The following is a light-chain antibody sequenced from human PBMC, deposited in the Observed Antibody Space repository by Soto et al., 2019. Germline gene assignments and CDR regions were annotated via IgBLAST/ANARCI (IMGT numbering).Light chain of an antibody. V-gene: IGKV3-15*01. CDR3: QEYDGAPPIT. J-gene: IGKJ5*01. CDR1: QTIDNT. CDR2: DAS. Sequence: EIVMTQSPATLSLSPGERATLSCRASQTIDNTLAWYQRKPGQAPRLLIYDASTRATGVPARFSGSGSGTDFTLTISSLQSEDFAVYYCQEYDGAPPITFGLGTRLEIK.